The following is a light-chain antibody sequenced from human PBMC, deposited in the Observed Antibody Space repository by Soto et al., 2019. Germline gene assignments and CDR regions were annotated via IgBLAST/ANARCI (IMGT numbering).Light chain of an antibody. Sequence: EIVLTQSPGTLSLSPGERATLSCRASQSFNSIYLAWYQQKPGQAPRLLIYGESNRATGIPDRFSGSGSGTDFTLTISRLEPEDFAVYYCQQYGSSGTFGQGTKVDI. CDR2: GES. V-gene: IGKV3-20*01. J-gene: IGKJ1*01. CDR1: QSFNSIY. CDR3: QQYGSSGT.